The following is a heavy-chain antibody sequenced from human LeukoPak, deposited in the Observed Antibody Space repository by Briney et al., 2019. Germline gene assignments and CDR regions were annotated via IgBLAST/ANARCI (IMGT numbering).Heavy chain of an antibody. Sequence: GESLKISCKASGYIFSTYYIGWVRQMPGKGLEWMGIIYCGDSDTRYSPSFQGQVTISADKSMTTAYLQWTGLKASDTAIYYCARWLGESRFSHSGYWGQGTLVTVSS. D-gene: IGHD6-19*01. V-gene: IGHV5-51*01. CDR1: GYIFSTYY. J-gene: IGHJ4*02. CDR2: IYCGDSDT. CDR3: ARWLGESRFSHSGY.